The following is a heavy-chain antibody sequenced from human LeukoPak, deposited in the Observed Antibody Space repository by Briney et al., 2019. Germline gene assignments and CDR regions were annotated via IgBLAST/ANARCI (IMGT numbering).Heavy chain of an antibody. CDR1: GGSISSSSYY. Sequence: PSETLSLTCTVSGGSISSSSYYWGWIRQPPGKGLEWIGSIYYSGSTYYNPSLKNRVTISVDTSKNQFSLKLSSVTAADTAVYYCARHLGGRLWFGELLPWGQGTLVTVSS. CDR2: IYYSGST. V-gene: IGHV4-39*01. D-gene: IGHD3-10*01. CDR3: ARHLGGRLWFGELLP. J-gene: IGHJ5*02.